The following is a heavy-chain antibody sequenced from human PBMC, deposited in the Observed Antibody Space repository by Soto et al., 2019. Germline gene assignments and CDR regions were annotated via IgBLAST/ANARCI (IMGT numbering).Heavy chain of an antibody. V-gene: IGHV3-23*01. CDR3: VKNSGWFNT. CDR2: IDGSGGIT. Sequence: PSETLRLSCAASGFPFDTTDMSWVRQSPGEGLEWVSTIDGSGGITFYADSVKGRFTISRDNSRNTVYLQMNSLRGDDTALYYCVKNSGWFNTWGQGALVTVSS. CDR1: GFPFDTTD. J-gene: IGHJ5*02. D-gene: IGHD3-10*01.